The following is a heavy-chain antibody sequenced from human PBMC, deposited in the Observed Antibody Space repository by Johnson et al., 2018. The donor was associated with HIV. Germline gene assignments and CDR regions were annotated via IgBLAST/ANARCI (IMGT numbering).Heavy chain of an antibody. CDR1: GFTFSDYY. CDR2: ISSSGSTI. J-gene: IGHJ3*02. V-gene: IGHV3-11*04. Sequence: QVQLVESGGGLVQPGGSLRLSCAASGFTFSDYYMSWIRQAPGKGLEWVSYISSSGSTIYYADSVKGRFTISRDIAKNSLYLQMNSLRAEDPAVYYCARDETITVDGAFDIWGQGTMVTVSS. D-gene: IGHD7-27*01. CDR3: ARDETITVDGAFDI.